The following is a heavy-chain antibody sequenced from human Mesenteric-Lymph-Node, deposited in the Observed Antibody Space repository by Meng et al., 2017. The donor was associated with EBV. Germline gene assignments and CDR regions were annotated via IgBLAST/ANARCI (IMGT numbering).Heavy chain of an antibody. CDR2: INHSGST. V-gene: IGHV4-34*01. J-gene: IGHJ4*02. CDR3: RYYYDSSGYSLDY. D-gene: IGHD3-22*01. CDR1: GGSFSGYY. Sequence: QVQPQESGPGLLKPLRTLTLTCAVYGGSFSGYYWSWIRQPPGKGLEWIGEINHSGSTNYNPSLKSRVTISVDTSKNQFSLKLSSVTAADTAVYYCRYYYDSSGYSLDYWGQGTLVTVSS.